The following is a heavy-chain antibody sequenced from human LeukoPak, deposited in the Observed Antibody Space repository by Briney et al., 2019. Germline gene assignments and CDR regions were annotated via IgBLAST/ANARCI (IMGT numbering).Heavy chain of an antibody. CDR1: GFTFTNSS. J-gene: IGHJ5*02. CDR3: ARDLYQLSWFDP. CDR2: ITDSPNYV. Sequence: KTGGSLRLSCAASGFTFTNSSMNWIRQAPGKGLEWVSSITDSPNYVEYADSVKGRFTISRDDAKNSLYLQMDSLRADDTAVYYCARDLYQLSWFDPWGQGTLVTVSS. D-gene: IGHD1-1*01. V-gene: IGHV3-21*01.